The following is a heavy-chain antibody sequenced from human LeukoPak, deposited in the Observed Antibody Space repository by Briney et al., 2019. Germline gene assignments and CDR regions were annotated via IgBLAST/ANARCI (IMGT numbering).Heavy chain of an antibody. J-gene: IGHJ4*02. D-gene: IGHD5-24*01. CDR3: ARDDEGDGYN. Sequence: ASVKVSCKVSGYTLTKLPMHWVRQAPGKGLEWMGGFDPEDGETIYAQKFQGGVTMTEDTSTDTAYMELSSLISEDTAVYYCARDDEGDGYNWGQGTLVTVSS. CDR2: FDPEDGET. V-gene: IGHV1-24*01. CDR1: GYTLTKLP.